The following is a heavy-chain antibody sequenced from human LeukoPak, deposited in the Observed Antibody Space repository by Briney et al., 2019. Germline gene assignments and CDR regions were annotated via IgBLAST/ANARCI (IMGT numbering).Heavy chain of an antibody. V-gene: IGHV4-59*01. CDR3: ARDFPYYYGSGSYVDARHRSNWFDP. D-gene: IGHD3-10*01. J-gene: IGHJ5*02. CDR1: RGSISSYN. Sequence: PSETLSLTCSVSRGSISSYNWSWIPQPPGRGREWSGHIYYSRSTNYNTSLKRRVTTSVDTSKNQCSLTLSSVTAADTAVYYCARDFPYYYGSGSYVDARHRSNWFDPWGEGALVTVSS. CDR2: IYYSRST.